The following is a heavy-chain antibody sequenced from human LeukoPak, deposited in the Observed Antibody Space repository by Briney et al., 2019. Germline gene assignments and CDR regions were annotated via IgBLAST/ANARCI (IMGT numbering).Heavy chain of an antibody. CDR3: ARDGYYYDSSGYYGLNWFDP. D-gene: IGHD3-22*01. CDR2: IYYSGST. V-gene: IGHV4-59*12. Sequence: SETLSLTCTVSGGSISSYYWSWIRQPPGKGLEWIGYIYYSGSTNYNPSLKSRVTISVDTSKNQFSLKLSSVTAADTAVYYCARDGYYYDSSGYYGLNWFDPWGQGTLVTVSS. CDR1: GGSISSYY. J-gene: IGHJ5*02.